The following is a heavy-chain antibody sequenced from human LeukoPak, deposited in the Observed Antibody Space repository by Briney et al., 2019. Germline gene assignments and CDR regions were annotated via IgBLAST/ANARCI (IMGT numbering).Heavy chain of an antibody. Sequence: SETLSLTCTVSGGSISTSSYYWGWVRQPPGKGLEWIGSIYYSGSTFYNPSHKSRVTFSVDTSNNQFSLKLSSVTAADTGVYYCATHVGSENYPRYFDYWGQGPLVTVSS. J-gene: IGHJ4*02. V-gene: IGHV4-39*01. CDR2: IYYSGST. CDR1: GGSISTSSYY. CDR3: ATHVGSENYPRYFDY. D-gene: IGHD1-26*01.